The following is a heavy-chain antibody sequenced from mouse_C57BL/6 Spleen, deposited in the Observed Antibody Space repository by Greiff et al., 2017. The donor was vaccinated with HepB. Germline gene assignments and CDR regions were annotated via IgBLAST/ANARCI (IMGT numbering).Heavy chain of an antibody. Sequence: EVQGVESGGGLVKPGGSLKLSCAASGFTFSSYAMSWVRQTPEKRLEWVATISDGGSYTYYPDNVKGRFTISRDNAKNNLYLQMSHLKSEDTAMYYCARRYYTYYFDYWGQGTTLTVSS. CDR3: ARRYYTYYFDY. J-gene: IGHJ2*01. D-gene: IGHD2-12*01. V-gene: IGHV5-4*03. CDR2: ISDGGSYT. CDR1: GFTFSSYA.